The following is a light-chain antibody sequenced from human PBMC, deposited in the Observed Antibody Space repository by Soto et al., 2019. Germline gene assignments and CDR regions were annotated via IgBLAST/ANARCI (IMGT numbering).Light chain of an antibody. CDR2: HTS. V-gene: IGKV3-15*01. J-gene: IGKJ4*01. CDR3: QQRSNWPPLT. CDR1: QSISGN. Sequence: EIVMTQSPATLSVSPGESATLSCRASQSISGNLAWYQQKPGLAPRLLIYHTSTRATGVPARFSGSGSGTEFSLTISSLQSEDFAVYYCQQRSNWPPLTFGGGTKVDIK.